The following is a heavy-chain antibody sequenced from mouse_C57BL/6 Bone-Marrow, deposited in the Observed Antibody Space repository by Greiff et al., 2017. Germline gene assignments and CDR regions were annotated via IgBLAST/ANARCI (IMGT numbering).Heavy chain of an antibody. V-gene: IGHV3-6*01. CDR2: ISYDGSN. Sequence: EVHLVESGPGLVKPSQSLSLTCSVTGYSITSGYYWNWLRQFPGNQLEWMGYISYDGSNNYNPSLKNRISITRDTSKNQFCLKLNSVTTEDTATYCWARYGRGPYCYFDVGGTGTTITVSP. CDR1: GYSITSGYY. J-gene: IGHJ1*03. D-gene: IGHD1-1*01. CDR3: ARYGRGPYCYFDV.